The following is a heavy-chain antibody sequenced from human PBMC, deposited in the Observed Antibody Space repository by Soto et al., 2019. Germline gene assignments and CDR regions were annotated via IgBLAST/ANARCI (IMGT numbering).Heavy chain of an antibody. CDR3: ARATRSGSPHFDH. V-gene: IGHV1-69*13. CDR1: GGTFSTSD. J-gene: IGHJ4*02. CDR2: IIPIFETT. D-gene: IGHD5-12*01. Sequence: ASVKVSCKASGGTFSTSDIRWVRQAPGQGLEWMGGIIPIFETTNYAQKFQGRVTITADESTSTVYMEMSSLRSDDTAVFYCARATRSGSPHFDHWGQGTLVTVSS.